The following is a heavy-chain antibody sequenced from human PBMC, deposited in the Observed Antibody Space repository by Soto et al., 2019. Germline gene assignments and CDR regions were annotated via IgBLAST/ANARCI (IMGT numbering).Heavy chain of an antibody. D-gene: IGHD4-4*01. CDR2: ISGSGNYT. CDR3: AREGINNYNEYYFDS. CDR1: GFTFSTYS. V-gene: IGHV3-21*01. J-gene: IGHJ4*02. Sequence: GGSLRLSCAASGFTFSTYSMNWVRQAPGKGLEWVSSISGSGNYTHYADFLRGRFTISRDNAKTSLYLQMNSLGAEDTAVYYCAREGINNYNEYYFDSWGQGTVVTVSS.